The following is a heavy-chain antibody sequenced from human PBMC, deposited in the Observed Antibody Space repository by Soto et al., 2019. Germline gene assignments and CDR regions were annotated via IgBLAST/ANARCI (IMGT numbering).Heavy chain of an antibody. CDR2: ISYDGSNK. CDR1: GFTFSSYA. D-gene: IGHD4-17*01. J-gene: IGHJ3*02. Sequence: QVQLVESGGGVVQPGRSLRLSCAASGFTFSSYAMHWVRQAPGKGLEWVAVISYDGSNKYYADSVKGRFTISRDNSKNSLYRQMNSLRAEDTAVYYCARLKRPTVTTWGAFDIWGQGTMVTVSS. CDR3: ARLKRPTVTTWGAFDI. V-gene: IGHV3-30-3*01.